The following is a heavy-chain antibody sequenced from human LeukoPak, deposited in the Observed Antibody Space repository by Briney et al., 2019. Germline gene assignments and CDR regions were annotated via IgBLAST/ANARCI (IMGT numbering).Heavy chain of an antibody. CDR2: INPNSGGT. V-gene: IGHV1-2*02. D-gene: IGHD4-23*01. Sequence: GASVRVSCKASGYTFTGYYMHWVRQAPGQGLEWMGWINPNSGGTNYAQKFQGRVTMTRDTSISTAYMELSRLRSDDTAVYYCARERVSYGGNSIWGQGTLVTVSS. J-gene: IGHJ4*02. CDR1: GYTFTGYY. CDR3: ARERVSYGGNSI.